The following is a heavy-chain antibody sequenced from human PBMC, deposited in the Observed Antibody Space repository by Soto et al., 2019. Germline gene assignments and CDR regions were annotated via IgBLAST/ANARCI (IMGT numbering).Heavy chain of an antibody. V-gene: IGHV3-23*01. CDR2: ISGSGGST. Sequence: EVQLLESGGGLVQPGGSLRLSCAASGFTFSNYVMTWVRHAPGKGLEWVSGISGSGGSTYYTDSVKGRFTISRDNSKNTLYVRMNSLRAEDTAVYYCAKGGPSSGSWYPGVDWGQGTLVTVSS. J-gene: IGHJ4*02. CDR1: GFTFSNYV. D-gene: IGHD6-13*01. CDR3: AKGGPSSGSWYPGVD.